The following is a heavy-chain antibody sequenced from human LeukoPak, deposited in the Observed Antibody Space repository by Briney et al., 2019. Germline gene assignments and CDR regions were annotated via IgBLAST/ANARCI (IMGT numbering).Heavy chain of an antibody. CDR1: GYTFTGYY. J-gene: IGHJ3*02. D-gene: IGHD1-26*01. CDR2: INPNSGGT. V-gene: IGHV1-2*02. Sequence: ASVKVSCKASGYTFTGYYMHWVRQAPGQGLEWMGWINPNSGGTNYAQKFQGRVTMTRDTYISTAYMELSRLRSDDTAVYYCARENSGSYYGDAFDIWGQGTMVTVSS. CDR3: ARENSGSYYGDAFDI.